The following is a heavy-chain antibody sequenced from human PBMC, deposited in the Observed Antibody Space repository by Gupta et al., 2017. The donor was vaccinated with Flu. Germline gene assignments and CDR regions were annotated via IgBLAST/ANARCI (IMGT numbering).Heavy chain of an antibody. CDR3: ATGLGGYYYDSGWAFDI. D-gene: IGHD3-22*01. CDR2: IGGSGANT. V-gene: IGHV3-23*01. J-gene: IGHJ3*02. CDR1: GFTLSSYA. Sequence: EVQLLESGGGLVKPGGSLEPPCAASGFTLSSYAMSLVRQTPGKGLEWVSGIGGSGANTYYADSVNGRFTISSDNFELYVQMNSLRAEDTAVYYCATGLGGYYYDSGWAFDIWGQGTMVTVSS.